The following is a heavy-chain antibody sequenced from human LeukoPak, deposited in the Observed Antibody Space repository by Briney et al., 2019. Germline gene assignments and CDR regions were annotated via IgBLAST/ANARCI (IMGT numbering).Heavy chain of an antibody. Sequence: PGGSLRLSCVASGFSVLDHFMTWVRHTPGKGLEWVSVIYNDGRTNYAESVKGRFTMSRDNAKNTLNLQMNSLRVEDTAVYYCATIFEFWGQGILVTVSS. CDR2: IYNDGRT. CDR1: GFSVLDHF. CDR3: ATIFEF. V-gene: IGHV3-66*01. J-gene: IGHJ4*02. D-gene: IGHD1-14*01.